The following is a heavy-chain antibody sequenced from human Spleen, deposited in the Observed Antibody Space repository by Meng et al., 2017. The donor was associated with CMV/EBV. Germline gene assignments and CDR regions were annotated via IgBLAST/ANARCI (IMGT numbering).Heavy chain of an antibody. CDR1: GLSVSNNY. Sequence: GESLKISCAVSGLSVSNNYMSWVRQAPGKGLEWVSVIYRNANTYYLDSVKGRFTISRDISKNILYLQMTSLRVDDTAVYYCARDYYDRSGYVSDAEHFQQWGQGTLVTVSS. CDR2: IYRNANT. D-gene: IGHD3-22*01. V-gene: IGHV3-53*01. J-gene: IGHJ1*01. CDR3: ARDYYDRSGYVSDAEHFQQ.